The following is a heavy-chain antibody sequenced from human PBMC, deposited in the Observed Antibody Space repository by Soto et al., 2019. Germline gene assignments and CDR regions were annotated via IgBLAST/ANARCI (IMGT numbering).Heavy chain of an antibody. V-gene: IGHV4-59*01. J-gene: IGHJ2*01. Sequence: QVQLQESGPGLVKPSETLSLTCTVSGGSISSYYWSWIRQPPGKGLEWIGYIYYSGSTNNNPSLTTRVTASVYTPKHQLSRKLSSVTAADPAVYYCARGHTALWYFNLWGRGTLVTVSS. CDR3: ARGHTALWYFNL. CDR2: IYYSGST. CDR1: GGSISSYY. D-gene: IGHD5-18*01.